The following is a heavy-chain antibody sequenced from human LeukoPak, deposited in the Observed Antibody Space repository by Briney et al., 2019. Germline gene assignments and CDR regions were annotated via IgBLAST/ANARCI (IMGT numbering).Heavy chain of an antibody. CDR1: GGSFSGYY. CDR3: ARGLNRNDYGDYGY. D-gene: IGHD4-17*01. V-gene: IGHV4-34*01. J-gene: IGHJ4*02. Sequence: SETLSLTCAVYGGSFSGYYWSWIRQPPGKGLEWIGEINHSGSTNYNPSLKSRVTISVDTSKNQFSLKLSSVTAAGTAVYYCARGLNRNDYGDYGYWGQGTLVTVSS. CDR2: INHSGST.